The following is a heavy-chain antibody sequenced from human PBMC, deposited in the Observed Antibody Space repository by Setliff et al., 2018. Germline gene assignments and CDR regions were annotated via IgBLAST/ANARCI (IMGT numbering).Heavy chain of an antibody. CDR3: ARVTIAVAGYFDF. V-gene: IGHV1-18*01. CDR1: GYTFTSYD. D-gene: IGHD6-19*01. Sequence: ASVKVSCKASGYTFTSYDINWVRQATGQGLEWMGWIGAYNGNTYNAHKFQGRVTMTSDTSTSTAYMELRSLRSDDTAVYYCARVTIAVAGYFDFWGQGTLVTVSS. J-gene: IGHJ4*02. CDR2: IGAYNGNT.